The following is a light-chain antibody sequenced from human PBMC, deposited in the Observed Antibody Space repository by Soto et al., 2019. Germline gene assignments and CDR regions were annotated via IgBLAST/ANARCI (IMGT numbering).Light chain of an antibody. CDR2: RNS. CDR1: SSNIGSNY. J-gene: IGLJ2*01. V-gene: IGLV1-47*01. Sequence: QSVLTQPPSASGTPGQRVTIFCFGSSSNIGSNYVYWYQQLPGTVPQLLIYRNSERPSGVPDRCSGSKSGTAASRAISGLRSEDEADDYCAAWDDSLSGVVLVGGTKLTVL. CDR3: AAWDDSLSGVV.